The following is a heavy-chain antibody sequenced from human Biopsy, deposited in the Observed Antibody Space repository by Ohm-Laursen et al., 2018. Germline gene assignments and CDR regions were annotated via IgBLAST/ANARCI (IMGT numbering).Heavy chain of an antibody. CDR2: IFYRGST. CDR1: GGSISNNNYY. V-gene: IGHV4-39*01. Sequence: TLSLTCSVSGGSISNNNYYWGWIRQPPGKGLEWIGSIFYRGSTHYKPSLKCRVNISVDTSKNQFSLKLNSVTAADTAVYYCARDYDTSGYYYVSWGQGTLVTVSS. CDR3: ARDYDTSGYYYVS. J-gene: IGHJ5*02. D-gene: IGHD3-22*01.